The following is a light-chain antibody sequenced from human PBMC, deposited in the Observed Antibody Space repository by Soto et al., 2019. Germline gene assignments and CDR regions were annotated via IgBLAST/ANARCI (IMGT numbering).Light chain of an antibody. CDR1: QSISSW. CDR2: DAS. J-gene: IGKJ1*01. CDR3: QQYNSYSPWT. V-gene: IGKV1-5*01. Sequence: DVQMSQSPSTLSASVEDRVTITCRASQSISSWLAWYQQKPGKAPNLLIYDASSLQGGVPSRFSGSRSGTKFTLTISSLQPDDFATYYCQQYNSYSPWTFGQGTKVDVK.